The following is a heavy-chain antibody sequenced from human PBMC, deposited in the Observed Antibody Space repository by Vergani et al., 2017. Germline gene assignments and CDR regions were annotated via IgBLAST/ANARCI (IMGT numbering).Heavy chain of an antibody. CDR3: VRDDRIYIGYDFDVGDY. D-gene: IGHD5-12*01. CDR1: GFTFSRSW. J-gene: IGHJ4*02. CDR2: IKEDGSEK. V-gene: IGHV3-7*01. Sequence: EVQLVESGGGLVQPGGSLRLSCAASGFTFSRSWMSWVRQAPGKGLEWVANIKEDGSEKYYVDSVKGRFTISRDNAKNSLYLKMNSLRAEDTAVYYCVRDDRIYIGYDFDVGDYWGQGTLVTVSS.